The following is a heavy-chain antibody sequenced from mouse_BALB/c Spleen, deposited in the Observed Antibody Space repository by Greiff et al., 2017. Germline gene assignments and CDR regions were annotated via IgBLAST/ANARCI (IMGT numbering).Heavy chain of an antibody. D-gene: IGHD1-1*02. J-gene: IGHJ4*01. V-gene: IGHV5-12-1*01. CDR3: ARQDYDYDMDY. CDR2: ISSGGGST. CDR1: GFAFSSYD. Sequence: EVQVVESGGGLVKPGGSLKLSCAASGFAFSSYDMSWVRQTPEKRLEWVAYISSGGGSTYYPDTVKGRFTISRDNAKNTLYLQMSSLKSEDTAMYYCARQDYDYDMDYWGQGTSVTVSS.